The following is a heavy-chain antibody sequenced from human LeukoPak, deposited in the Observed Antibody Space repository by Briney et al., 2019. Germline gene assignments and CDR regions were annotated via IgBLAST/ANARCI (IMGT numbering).Heavy chain of an antibody. J-gene: IGHJ5*02. CDR1: GGTFSSYA. CDR2: IIPIFGTA. CDR3: ARDGDYYDSSGYYPLHP. V-gene: IGHV1-69*13. D-gene: IGHD3-22*01. Sequence: PVKVSCKASGGTFSSYAISWVRQAPGQGLEWMGGIIPIFGTANYAQKFQGRVTITADESTSTAYMELSSLRSEDTAVYYCARDGDYYDSSGYYPLHPWGQGTLVTVSS.